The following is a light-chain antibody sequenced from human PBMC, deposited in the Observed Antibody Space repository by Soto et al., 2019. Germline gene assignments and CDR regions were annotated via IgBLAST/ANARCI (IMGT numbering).Light chain of an antibody. Sequence: QSVLTQPPSVSAAPGQKVTLSCSGSSSNIGTYYVSWYQQLPGTAPKLLIYENNKRPSGIPDRFSGSKSGTSATLGITGLQTGDEADYYCGTWDSGLSAGVFGGGTKLTVL. J-gene: IGLJ3*02. CDR1: SSNIGTYY. CDR2: ENN. V-gene: IGLV1-51*02. CDR3: GTWDSGLSAGV.